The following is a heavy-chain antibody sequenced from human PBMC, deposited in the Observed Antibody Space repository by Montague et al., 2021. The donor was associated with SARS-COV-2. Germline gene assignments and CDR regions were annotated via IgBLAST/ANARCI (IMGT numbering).Heavy chain of an antibody. V-gene: IGHV4-39*01. CDR3: ARHVDPCGGNCRIWYFDL. CDR1: GGSISSNLFY. CDR2: ISYTGST. J-gene: IGHJ2*01. D-gene: IGHD4-23*01. Sequence: SETLSLTFTVSGGSISSNLFYWGWIRQTPGKALEWIGDISYTGSTYYXXXLKSRVTVAVDTSTNQFSLRLSSLTAADTAMYYCARHVDPCGGNCRIWYFDLWGRGSLVTVSS.